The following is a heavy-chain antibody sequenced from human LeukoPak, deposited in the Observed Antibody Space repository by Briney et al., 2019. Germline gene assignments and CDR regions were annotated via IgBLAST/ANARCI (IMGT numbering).Heavy chain of an antibody. CDR2: IIPIFGTA. J-gene: IGHJ3*02. CDR1: GGTFSSYA. D-gene: IGHD2-15*01. V-gene: IGHV1-69*13. Sequence: SVKVSCKASGGTFSSYAISWVRQAPGQGLEWMGGIIPIFGTANYAQKFQGRVRITADESTSTAYMELSSLRSEDTAVYYCARDIGYCSGGSCYHAFDIWGQGTMVTVSS. CDR3: ARDIGYCSGGSCYHAFDI.